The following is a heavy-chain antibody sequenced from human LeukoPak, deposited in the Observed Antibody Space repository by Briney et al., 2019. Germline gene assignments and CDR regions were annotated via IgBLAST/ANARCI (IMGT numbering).Heavy chain of an antibody. D-gene: IGHD3-3*01. CDR1: GGSISSYY. CDR3: ARDKRHYDFWSGTASNWFDP. Sequence: SETLSLTCTVSGGSISSYYWSWIRQPPGKGLEWIGYIYYSGSTNYNPSLKSRVTISVDTSNNQFSLKLSSVTAADTAVYYCARDKRHYDFWSGTASNWFDPWGQGTLVTVSS. J-gene: IGHJ5*02. V-gene: IGHV4-59*01. CDR2: IYYSGST.